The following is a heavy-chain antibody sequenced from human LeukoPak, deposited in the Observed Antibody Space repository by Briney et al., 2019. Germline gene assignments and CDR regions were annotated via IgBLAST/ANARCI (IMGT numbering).Heavy chain of an antibody. CDR3: ASQTAVAGLDDAFDI. CDR1: GFTSSSYS. D-gene: IGHD6-19*01. CDR2: ISSSSSYI. J-gene: IGHJ3*02. Sequence: GGSLRLSCAASGFTSSSYSMNWVRQAPGKGLEWVSSISSSSSYIYYADSVKGRFTISRDNAKNSLYLQMNSLRAEDTAVYYCASQTAVAGLDDAFDIWGQGTMVTVSS. V-gene: IGHV3-21*01.